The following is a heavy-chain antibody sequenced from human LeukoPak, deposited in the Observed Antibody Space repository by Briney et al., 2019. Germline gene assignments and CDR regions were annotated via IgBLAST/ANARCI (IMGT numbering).Heavy chain of an antibody. D-gene: IGHD6-19*01. Sequence: GGSLRLSCAASGFTFSSYSMNWVRQAPGKGLEWVSYISSSSSTIYYADSVKGRFTISRDNAKNTLYLQMNSLRAEDTAVYYCARSVAGPYDAFDIWGQGTMVTVSS. CDR3: ARSVAGPYDAFDI. V-gene: IGHV3-48*01. CDR1: GFTFSSYS. J-gene: IGHJ3*02. CDR2: ISSSSSTI.